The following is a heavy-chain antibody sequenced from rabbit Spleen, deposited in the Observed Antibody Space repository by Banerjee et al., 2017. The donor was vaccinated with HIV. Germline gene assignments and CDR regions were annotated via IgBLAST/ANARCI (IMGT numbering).Heavy chain of an antibody. Sequence: QEQLEESGGGLVKPEGSLTLTCKASGFSFSDRDVMCWVRQAPGKGLEWIACINTYTGKPVYATWAKGRFTISRTSSTTVTLRMTSLTAADRATYFCARDLVGVIGWNFYLWGPGTLVTVS. V-gene: IGHV1S45*01. D-gene: IGHD1-1*01. CDR3: ARDLVGVIGWNFYL. CDR1: GFSFSDRDV. J-gene: IGHJ4*01. CDR2: INTYTGKP.